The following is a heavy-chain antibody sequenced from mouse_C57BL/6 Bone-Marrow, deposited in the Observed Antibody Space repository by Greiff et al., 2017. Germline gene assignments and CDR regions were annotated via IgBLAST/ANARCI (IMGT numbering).Heavy chain of an antibody. Sequence: VKLQQSGAELVRPGASVKLSCTASGFNIKDDYMHWVKQWPEQGLEWVGWIDPEDGDNEYASKLQRPACITADTSSNTAYLQLSSLTSEDTAVYYCTTRVGYYGRYDAMDYWGQGTSVTVSS. V-gene: IGHV14-4*01. CDR3: TTRVGYYGRYDAMDY. CDR1: GFNIKDDY. J-gene: IGHJ4*01. CDR2: IDPEDGDN. D-gene: IGHD1-1*01.